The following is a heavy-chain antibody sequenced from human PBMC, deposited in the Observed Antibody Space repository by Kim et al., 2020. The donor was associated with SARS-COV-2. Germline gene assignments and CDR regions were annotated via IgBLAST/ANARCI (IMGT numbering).Heavy chain of an antibody. Sequence: GESLKISCKGSRYNFSNYWIGWVRQMPGKGLEWMGVIYPGDSDTRYSPSFQGQVTISADKSISTAYLQWSSLKASDTAIYYCARQERSYYDSETIDYWGQGTLVTVSS. CDR3: ARQERSYYDSETIDY. V-gene: IGHV5-51*01. CDR1: RYNFSNYW. D-gene: IGHD3-10*01. CDR2: IYPGDSDT. J-gene: IGHJ4*02.